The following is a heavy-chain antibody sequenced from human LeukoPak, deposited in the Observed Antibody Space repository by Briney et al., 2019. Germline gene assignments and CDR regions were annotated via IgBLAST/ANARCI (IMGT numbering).Heavy chain of an antibody. CDR3: ARDSLQDIRMNDFWTPRGAFDI. J-gene: IGHJ3*02. V-gene: IGHV3-33*01. D-gene: IGHD3-3*01. Sequence: GGSLRLSCAASGFTFSSYGMHWVRQAPGKGLEWVAVIWYDGSNKYYADSVKGRFTISRDNSKNTLYLQMNSLRAEDTAVYYCARDSLQDIRMNDFWTPRGAFDIWGQGTMVTVSS. CDR1: GFTFSSYG. CDR2: IWYDGSNK.